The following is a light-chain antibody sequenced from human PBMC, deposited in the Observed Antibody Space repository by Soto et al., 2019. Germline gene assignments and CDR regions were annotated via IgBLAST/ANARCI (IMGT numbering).Light chain of an antibody. CDR1: SSDVGGYNY. Sequence: QSALTQPPSASGSPGQSVTISCTGTSSDVGGYNYVSWYQLHPGKAPKLMIYEVSKRPSGVPDRFSGSKSGNTASLTVSGLQAEDEADYYCSSYAGRNNFVVFGGGTQLTVL. V-gene: IGLV2-8*01. CDR3: SSYAGRNNFVV. CDR2: EVS. J-gene: IGLJ2*01.